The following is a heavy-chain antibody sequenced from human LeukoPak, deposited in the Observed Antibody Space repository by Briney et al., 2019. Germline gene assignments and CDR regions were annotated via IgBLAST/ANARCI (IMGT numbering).Heavy chain of an antibody. J-gene: IGHJ4*02. Sequence: ASVKVSCKASGYTFSSYDINWVRQATGQGLEWMGWMNPNSGNTGYAQTFQGRVTITRSTSMNTAYMELSSLRSEDTAVYYCARDGDYYGSGNFDYWGQGTLVTVSS. CDR2: MNPNSGNT. CDR3: ARDGDYYGSGNFDY. CDR1: GYTFSSYD. D-gene: IGHD3-10*01. V-gene: IGHV1-8*03.